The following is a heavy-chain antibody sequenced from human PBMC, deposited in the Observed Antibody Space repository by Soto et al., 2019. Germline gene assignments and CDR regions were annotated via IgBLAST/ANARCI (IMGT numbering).Heavy chain of an antibody. V-gene: IGHV1-3*01. CDR3: ARTGHSGSYDF. D-gene: IGHD3-22*01. J-gene: IGHJ4*02. Sequence: VSCKASGYTFANYGIHWVRQAPGQRLEWMGWINAGNGGTKYSENFQGRVTITRDTSASTVYLGLSSLSSEDTASYYCARTGHSGSYDFWGQGTLVTVSS. CDR1: GYTFANYG. CDR2: INAGNGGT.